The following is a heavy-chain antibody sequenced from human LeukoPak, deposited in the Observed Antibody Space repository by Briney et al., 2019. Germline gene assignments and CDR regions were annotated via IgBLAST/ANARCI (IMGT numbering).Heavy chain of an antibody. V-gene: IGHV3-30-3*01. Sequence: PGGSLRLSCAASGFTFSSYAMHWVRQAPGKGLEWVAVISYDGSNKYYADSVKGRFTISRDNSKNTLYLQMNSLRAEDTAVYYCARHGGNSSFDYWGQGTLVTVSS. CDR3: ARHGGNSSFDY. J-gene: IGHJ4*02. CDR1: GFTFSSYA. D-gene: IGHD2-21*02. CDR2: ISYDGSNK.